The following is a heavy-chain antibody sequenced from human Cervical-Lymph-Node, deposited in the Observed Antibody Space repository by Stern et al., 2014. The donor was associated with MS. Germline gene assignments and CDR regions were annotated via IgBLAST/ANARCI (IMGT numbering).Heavy chain of an antibody. CDR3: PALGATFGY. D-gene: IGHD1-26*01. J-gene: IGHJ4*02. CDR1: GFNFSNFG. CDR2: ISYDGSKK. Sequence: DQLVESGGGVVQPGRSLRLSCAASGFNFSNFGMNWVRQAPGKGLEWVAFISYDGSKKSYGDSVKGRFTISRDNSKDTLYLRMNSLRVEDTAIYYCPALGATFGYWGQGALVTVSS. V-gene: IGHV3-30*03.